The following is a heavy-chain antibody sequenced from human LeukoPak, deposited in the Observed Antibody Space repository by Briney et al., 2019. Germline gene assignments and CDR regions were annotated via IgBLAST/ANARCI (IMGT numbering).Heavy chain of an antibody. CDR3: ARDRGFEYSSSSDHV. Sequence: GSSVKVSCEASGGTFSSYAISWVRQAPGQGLEWMGGIIPIFGTANYAQKFQGRVTITADESTSTAYMELSSLRSEDTAVYYCARDRGFEYSSSSDHVWGQGTLVTVSS. D-gene: IGHD6-6*01. CDR2: IIPIFGTA. CDR1: GGTFSSYA. J-gene: IGHJ4*02. V-gene: IGHV1-69*01.